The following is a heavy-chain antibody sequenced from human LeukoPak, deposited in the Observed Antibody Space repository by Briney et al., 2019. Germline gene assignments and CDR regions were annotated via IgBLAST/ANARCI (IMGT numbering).Heavy chain of an antibody. Sequence: PGGSLRLSCAASGFTFNIYVMSWVRQAPGKGLEWVSTISGSGGSTYYADSVKGRFTISRDNSKNTLYLQMNSLRAEDTAVYYCAKLKYDYTSDSPHDYWGQGTLVTVSS. V-gene: IGHV3-23*01. CDR3: AKLKYDYTSDSPHDY. CDR2: ISGSGGST. J-gene: IGHJ4*02. CDR1: GFTFNIYV. D-gene: IGHD4-11*01.